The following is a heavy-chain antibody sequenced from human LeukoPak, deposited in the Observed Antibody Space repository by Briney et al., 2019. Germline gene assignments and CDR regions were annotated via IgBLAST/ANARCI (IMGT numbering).Heavy chain of an antibody. V-gene: IGHV4-59*01. Sequence: PSETLSLTCTVSGGSISSYYWSWIRQPPGKGLEWIGYIYYSGSTNYNPSLKSRVSISVDTSKNQFSLKLSSVTAADTAVYYCARINSSSWYKLRYWYFDLWGRGTLVTVSS. CDR1: GGSISSYY. CDR3: ARINSSSWYKLRYWYFDL. D-gene: IGHD6-13*01. J-gene: IGHJ2*01. CDR2: IYYSGST.